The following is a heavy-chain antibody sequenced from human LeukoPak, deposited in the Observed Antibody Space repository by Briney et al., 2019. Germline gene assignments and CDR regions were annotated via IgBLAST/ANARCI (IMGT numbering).Heavy chain of an antibody. J-gene: IGHJ6*03. D-gene: IGHD3-10*01. CDR2: IYTSGST. CDR1: GGSISSGSYY. CDR3: ARTTMVRGTYYMDV. Sequence: SETLSLTCTVSGGSISSGSYYWSWIRQPAGKGLEWIGRIYTSGSTNYNPSLKSRVTISVDTSKNQFSLKLSSVTAADTAVYYCARTTMVRGTYYMDVWGKGTTVTISS. V-gene: IGHV4-61*02.